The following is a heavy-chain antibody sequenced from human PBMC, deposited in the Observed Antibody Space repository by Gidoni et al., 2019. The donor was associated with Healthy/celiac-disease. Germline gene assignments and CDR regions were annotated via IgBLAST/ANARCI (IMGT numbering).Heavy chain of an antibody. Sequence: QVQLQESGPGLVKPSQTLSLTCTVSGGSISSGDYYWSWIRQPPGKGLEWIGYIYYSVSTYYNPSLKSRVTISVDTSKNQFSLKLSSVTAADTAVYYCARFTIFGVVTPGGYYFDYWGQGTLVTVSS. V-gene: IGHV4-30-4*01. J-gene: IGHJ4*02. CDR3: ARFTIFGVVTPGGYYFDY. CDR1: GGSISSGDYY. CDR2: IYYSVST. D-gene: IGHD3-3*01.